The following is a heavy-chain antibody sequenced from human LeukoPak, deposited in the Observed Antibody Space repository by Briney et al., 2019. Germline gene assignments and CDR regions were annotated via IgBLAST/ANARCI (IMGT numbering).Heavy chain of an antibody. D-gene: IGHD6-19*01. CDR2: INPNSGGT. V-gene: IGHV1-2*02. Sequence: GASVKVSCKASGGTFSSYAISWVRQAPGQGLEWMGWINPNSGGTNYAQKFQGRVTMTRDTSISTAYMELSRLRSDDTAVYYCARGPIAVAEGDYWGQGTLVTVSS. J-gene: IGHJ4*02. CDR3: ARGPIAVAEGDY. CDR1: GGTFSSYA.